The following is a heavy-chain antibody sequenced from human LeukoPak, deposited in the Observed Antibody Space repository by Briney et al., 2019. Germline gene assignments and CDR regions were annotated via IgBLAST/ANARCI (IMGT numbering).Heavy chain of an antibody. CDR2: INWNGGST. Sequence: GGSLRLSCAASGFTFDDYGMSWVRQAPGKGLEWVSGINWNGGSTGYADSVKGRFTISRDNAKNSLYLQMNSLRAEDTALYYCARGYCSGGSCPYYFDYWGQGTLVTVSS. CDR1: GFTFDDYG. D-gene: IGHD2-15*01. CDR3: ARGYCSGGSCPYYFDY. V-gene: IGHV3-20*04. J-gene: IGHJ4*02.